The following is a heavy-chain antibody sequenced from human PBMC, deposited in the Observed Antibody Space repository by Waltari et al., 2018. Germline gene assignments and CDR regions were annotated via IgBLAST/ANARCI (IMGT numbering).Heavy chain of an antibody. V-gene: IGHV3-7*01. Sequence: EVQLVESGGGLVQPGGSLRLSCAASGFTFSGYWMSWVRQAPGTGLECVANIKEDGSEKYYVDSVKGRFTISRDNAKNSLYLQMNSLRAEDTAVYYCARDWGGFDYWGQGTLVTVFS. CDR1: GFTFSGYW. CDR2: IKEDGSEK. CDR3: ARDWGGFDY. D-gene: IGHD3-16*01. J-gene: IGHJ4*02.